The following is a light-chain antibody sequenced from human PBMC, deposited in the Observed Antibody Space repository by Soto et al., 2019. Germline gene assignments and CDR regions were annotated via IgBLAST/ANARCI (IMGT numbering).Light chain of an antibody. CDR1: SSDICTYDH. CDR2: EFY. Sequence: QSALTQPASVSGSPGQSITISCTGTSSDICTYDHVSWYQQHPGTGPQLMIYEFYNRASGVSNRCSGSESGNTASLTISGLQAEDEADYYCCSYTTGSTLVFGTGTKVTVL. V-gene: IGLV2-14*01. J-gene: IGLJ1*01. CDR3: CSYTTGSTLV.